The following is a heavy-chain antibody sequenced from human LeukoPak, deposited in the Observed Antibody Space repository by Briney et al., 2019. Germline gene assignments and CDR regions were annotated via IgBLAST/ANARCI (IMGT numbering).Heavy chain of an antibody. CDR3: ASSPLGVYYFDY. J-gene: IGHJ4*02. Sequence: GGSLTLSCAASGFTFSNYGIHWVRQAPGKGLEWVAFIRYDESNKYYADSVKGRFTISRDNSKNTLYLQMNSLRAEDTAVYYCASSPLGVYYFDYWGQGTLVTVSS. V-gene: IGHV3-30*02. CDR2: IRYDESNK. CDR1: GFTFSNYG. D-gene: IGHD3-16*01.